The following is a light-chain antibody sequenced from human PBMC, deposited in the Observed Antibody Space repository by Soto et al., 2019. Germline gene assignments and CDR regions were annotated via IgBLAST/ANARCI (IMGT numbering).Light chain of an antibody. CDR3: QQYNSYWT. J-gene: IGKJ1*01. CDR1: QSISSR. V-gene: IGKV1-5*01. CDR2: DAS. Sequence: DIQMTQSPSTLSASVGDRVTITCRASQSISSRLAWYQQKPGKAPKVLISDASSLESGVPSRFSGSGSGTEFTLTISSLQPDDFATYYCQQYNSYWTFGQGTKGDI.